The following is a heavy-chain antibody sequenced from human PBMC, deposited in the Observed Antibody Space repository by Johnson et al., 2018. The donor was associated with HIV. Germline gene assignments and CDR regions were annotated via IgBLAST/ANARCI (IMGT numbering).Heavy chain of an antibody. V-gene: IGHV3-23*04. D-gene: IGHD2-21*02. J-gene: IGHJ3*02. CDR3: ARAPRAFCDGDCYPNAFGI. CDR1: GFTFDDYA. Sequence: VQLVESGGGLVKPGGSLRLSCAASGFTFDDYAMHWVRQAPGKGLEWVSSISGSGGTTYYADSVKGRFTISRDNSENTLYLQMNSLRAEDTAVYYCARAPRAFCDGDCYPNAFGIWGQGTMVTVSS. CDR2: ISGSGGTT.